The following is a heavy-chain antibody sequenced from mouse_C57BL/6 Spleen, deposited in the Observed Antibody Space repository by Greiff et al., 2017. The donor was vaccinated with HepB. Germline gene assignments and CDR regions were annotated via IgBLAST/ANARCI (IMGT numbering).Heavy chain of an antibody. V-gene: IGHV2-5*01. CDR3: AKITGTFYAMDY. Sequence: VKLQESGPGLVQPSQSLSITCTVSGFSLTSYGVHWVRQSPGKGLEWLGVIWRGGSTDYNAAFMSRLSITKDNSKSQVFFKMNSLQADDTAIYYCAKITGTFYAMDYWGQGTSVTVSS. D-gene: IGHD4-1*01. CDR1: GFSLTSYG. CDR2: IWRGGST. J-gene: IGHJ4*01.